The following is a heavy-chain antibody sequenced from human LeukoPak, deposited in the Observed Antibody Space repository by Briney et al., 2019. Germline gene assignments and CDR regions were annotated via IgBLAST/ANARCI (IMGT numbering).Heavy chain of an antibody. CDR1: GFTVSSNY. J-gene: IGHJ4*02. D-gene: IGHD6-19*01. CDR3: ARPVSSSGWYLDY. CDR2: IYSGGST. Sequence: GGSLRLSCAASGFTVSSNYMSWVRQAPGKGLEWVSVIYSGGSTYYADSVKGRFTISRDNSKNTLFLQTNSLRAEDTAVYYCARPVSSSGWYLDYWGQGTLVTVSS. V-gene: IGHV3-53*01.